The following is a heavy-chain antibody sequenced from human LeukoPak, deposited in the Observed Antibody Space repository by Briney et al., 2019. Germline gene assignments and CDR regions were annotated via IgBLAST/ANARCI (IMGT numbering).Heavy chain of an antibody. D-gene: IGHD2-15*01. V-gene: IGHV4-59*01. Sequence: PSETLSLTCTVSGSGGSISNYYWSWIRQPPGKGLEWIGYIYYSGSTNHNPSLKSRVTMSVDTSKNQLSLKLSSVTAADTAVYYCARGGVGDCSGGSCFDFDYWGQGTLVTVSS. CDR2: IYYSGST. J-gene: IGHJ4*02. CDR1: GSGGSISNYY. CDR3: ARGGVGDCSGGSCFDFDY.